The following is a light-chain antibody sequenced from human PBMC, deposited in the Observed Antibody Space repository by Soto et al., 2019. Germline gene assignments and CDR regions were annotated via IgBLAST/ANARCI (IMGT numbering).Light chain of an antibody. CDR1: QGIRND. V-gene: IGKV1-17*02. CDR2: DAS. J-gene: IGKJ5*01. Sequence: DIQMTQSPSSLSASVGDRVTITCRASQGIRNDLAWYQQKPGKAPKRLIYDASSLQSGVPSRFSGSGSGTEFTLTISNLQPEEFATYYCLQHNNYPPITFGQGTRLEIK. CDR3: LQHNNYPPIT.